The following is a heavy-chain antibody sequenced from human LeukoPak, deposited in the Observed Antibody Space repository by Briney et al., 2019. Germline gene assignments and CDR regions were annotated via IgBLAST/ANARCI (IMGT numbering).Heavy chain of an antibody. J-gene: IGHJ4*02. CDR1: GFTFSSYW. V-gene: IGHV3-74*01. D-gene: IGHD6-19*01. CDR2: INSDGSST. CDR3: GREGSGWYRGFDY. Sequence: GGSLRLSCAASGFTFSSYWMHWVRQAPGKGLVWVSRINSDGSSTSYADSVKGRFTISRDNAKNTLYLQMNSLRAEDTAVYYCGREGSGWYRGFDYWGQGTLVTVSS.